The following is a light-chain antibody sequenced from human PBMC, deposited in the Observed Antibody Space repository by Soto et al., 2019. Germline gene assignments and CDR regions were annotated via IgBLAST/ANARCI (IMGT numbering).Light chain of an antibody. CDR3: QQYDNLPPL. V-gene: IGKV1-33*01. CDR2: DAS. CDR1: QDISNY. Sequence: DIQMTQSPSSLSASVGDRVTITCQASQDISNYLNWYQQKPGKAPKLLIYDASNLETGVPSRFSGSESGTDFTFTISSLQPEDIATYYCQQYDNLPPLFGGGTKVEIK. J-gene: IGKJ4*01.